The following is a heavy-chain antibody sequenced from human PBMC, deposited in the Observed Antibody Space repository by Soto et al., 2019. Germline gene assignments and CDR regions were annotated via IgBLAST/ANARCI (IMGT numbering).Heavy chain of an antibody. CDR1: GGSISSSRCH. Sequence: SETLSLTCTVSGGSISSSRCHWGWIRQPPGKGLEWIGSIQYSGSTNYNPSLKSRVTMSVDTSKNQFSLKLTSVNAADTAVYYCTRGGDAYKNGHWGQGTLVTVSS. V-gene: IGHV4-39*07. CDR2: IQYSGST. J-gene: IGHJ4*02. D-gene: IGHD2-21*01. CDR3: TRGGDAYKNGH.